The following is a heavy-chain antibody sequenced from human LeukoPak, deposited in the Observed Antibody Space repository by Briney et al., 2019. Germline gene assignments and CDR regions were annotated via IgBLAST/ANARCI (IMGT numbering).Heavy chain of an antibody. D-gene: IGHD3-10*01. CDR3: ARDGLLLWFGELSRSGMDV. CDR2: IYHSGST. CDR1: GGSISSSNW. Sequence: SGTLSLTCAVSGGSISSSNWWSGVRQPPGKGVEGIGEIYHSGSTNYNPSLKSRVTISVDKSKNQFSLKLSSVTAADTAVYYCARDGLLLWFGELSRSGMDVWGKGTTVTVSS. V-gene: IGHV4-4*02. J-gene: IGHJ6*04.